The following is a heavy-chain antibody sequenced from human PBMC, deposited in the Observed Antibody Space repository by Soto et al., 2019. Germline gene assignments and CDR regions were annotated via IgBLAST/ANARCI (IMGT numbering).Heavy chain of an antibody. V-gene: IGHV4-34*01. CDR2: INHSGST. CDR1: GGSFSGYY. J-gene: IGHJ5*02. Sequence: QVQLQQWGAGLLKPSETLSLTCAVYGGSFSGYYWSWIRQPPGKGLEWIGEINHSGSTNYNPSLKSRVTISVDTSKNQFSLKLSSVTAADTAVYCCARSLGGSGSYDPWGQGTLVTVSS. D-gene: IGHD3-10*01. CDR3: ARSLGGSGSYDP.